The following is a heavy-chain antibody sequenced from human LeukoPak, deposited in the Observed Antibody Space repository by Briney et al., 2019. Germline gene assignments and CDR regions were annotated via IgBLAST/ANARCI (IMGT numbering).Heavy chain of an antibody. CDR1: GGSVSSYY. V-gene: IGHV3-11*04. CDR3: ARDWDSSSWYVAFDI. Sequence: LSLTCTVSGGSVSSYYWSWIRQAPGKGLEWVSYISSSGSTIYYVDSVKGRFTISRDNAKNSLYLQMNSLRAEDTAVYYCARDWDSSSWYVAFDIWGQGTMVTVSS. CDR2: ISSSGSTI. D-gene: IGHD6-13*01. J-gene: IGHJ3*02.